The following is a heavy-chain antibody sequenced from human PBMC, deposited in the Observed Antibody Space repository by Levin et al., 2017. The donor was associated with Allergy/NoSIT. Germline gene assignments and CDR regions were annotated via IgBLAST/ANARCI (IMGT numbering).Heavy chain of an antibody. Sequence: TSETLSLTCTVSGGSISSSSYYWGWIRQPPGKGLEWIGSIYYSGSTYYNPSLKSRVTISVDTSKNQFSLKLSSVTAADTAVYYCARVNVFWSGYYPDYWGQGTLVTVSS. CDR1: GGSISSSSYY. V-gene: IGHV4-39*07. J-gene: IGHJ4*02. D-gene: IGHD3-3*01. CDR2: IYYSGST. CDR3: ARVNVFWSGYYPDY.